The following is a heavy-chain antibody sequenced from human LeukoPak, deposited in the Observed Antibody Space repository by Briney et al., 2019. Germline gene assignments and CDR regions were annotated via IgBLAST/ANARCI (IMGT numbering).Heavy chain of an antibody. CDR3: ARGVTMIVVVITTNYFDY. J-gene: IGHJ4*02. Sequence: GGSLRLSCAASGFTFSSYAMHWVRQAPGKGLEWVAVISYDGSNKYYADSVKGRFTISRDNSKNTLYLQMNSLRAEDTAVYYCARGVTMIVVVITTNYFDYWGQGTLVTVSS. V-gene: IGHV3-30*04. D-gene: IGHD3-22*01. CDR1: GFTFSSYA. CDR2: ISYDGSNK.